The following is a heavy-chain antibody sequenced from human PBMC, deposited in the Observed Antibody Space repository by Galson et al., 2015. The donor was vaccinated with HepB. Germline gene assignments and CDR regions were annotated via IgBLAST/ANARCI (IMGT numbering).Heavy chain of an antibody. CDR3: ARGLTMVRGVPTY. CDR2: INAGNGNT. D-gene: IGHD3-10*01. V-gene: IGHV1-3*01. CDR1: GYTFTSYA. Sequence: SVKVSCKASGYTFTSYAMHWVRQAPGQRLEWMGWINAGNGNTKYSQKFQGRVTITRDTSASTAYKELSSLRSEDTAVYYCARGLTMVRGVPTYWGQGTLVTVSS. J-gene: IGHJ4*02.